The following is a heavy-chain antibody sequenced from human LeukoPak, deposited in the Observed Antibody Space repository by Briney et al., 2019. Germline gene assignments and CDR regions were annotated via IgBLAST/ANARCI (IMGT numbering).Heavy chain of an antibody. CDR3: ARGSGPVCLGQQDDAFDI. CDR1: GGSISSYY. V-gene: IGHV4-59*01. CDR2: IYYSGST. D-gene: IGHD1/OR15-1a*01. J-gene: IGHJ3*02. Sequence: PSETLSLTCTVSGGSISSYYWSWIRQPPGKGLEWIGYIYYSGSTNYNPSLKSRVTISVDTSKNQFSLKLSSVTAADTAVYYCARGSGPVCLGQQDDAFDIWGQGTMVTVSS.